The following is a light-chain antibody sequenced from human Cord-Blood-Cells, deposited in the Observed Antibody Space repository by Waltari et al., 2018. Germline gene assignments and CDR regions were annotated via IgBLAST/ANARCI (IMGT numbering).Light chain of an antibody. V-gene: IGLV2-14*01. CDR3: SSYTSSSTYV. CDR1: SSEVGCYNY. CDR2: DVS. Sequence: QSALTQPASVSGSPGQSTPISCTGTSSEVGCYNYVSWYQQHPGKSPKLMVYDVSNRPSGVSNRFSGSKSGNTASLTISGLQAEDEADYYCSSYTSSSTYVFGTGTKVTVL. J-gene: IGLJ1*01.